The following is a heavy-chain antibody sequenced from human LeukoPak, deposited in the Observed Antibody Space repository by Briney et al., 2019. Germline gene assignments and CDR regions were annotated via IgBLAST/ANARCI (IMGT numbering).Heavy chain of an antibody. V-gene: IGHV4-59*01. J-gene: IGHJ6*03. CDR2: IFYSGSS. Sequence: SETLSVTCTGSGGSIRRYYWSWVRQPPRKRLGGVGDIFYSGSSNYKPSLKSRVTISVDTSKNQLSLRLSSVTAADTDVYYCARESRREGYNPAYYYYYYMDVWGKGTTVTVS. CDR1: GGSIRRYY. D-gene: IGHD5-24*01. CDR3: ARESRREGYNPAYYYYYYMDV.